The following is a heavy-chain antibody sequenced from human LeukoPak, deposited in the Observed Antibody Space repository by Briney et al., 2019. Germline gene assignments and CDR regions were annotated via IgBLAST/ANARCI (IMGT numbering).Heavy chain of an antibody. CDR1: AFTFSSHW. J-gene: IGHJ4*02. Sequence: QPGGSLRLSCAASAFTFSSHWMSWVRQAPGKGLEWLSVIYSGGSTYYADSVKGRFTISRDNSKNTLYLQMNSLRAEDTAVYYCARDPGGMAEPPGSYWGQGTLVTVSS. D-gene: IGHD1-14*01. V-gene: IGHV3-66*01. CDR3: ARDPGGMAEPPGSY. CDR2: IYSGGST.